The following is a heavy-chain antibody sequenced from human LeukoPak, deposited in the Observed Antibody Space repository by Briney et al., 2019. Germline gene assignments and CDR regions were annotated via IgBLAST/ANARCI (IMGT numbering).Heavy chain of an antibody. CDR1: GFTFSSYV. V-gene: IGHV3-30*03. J-gene: IGHJ4*02. CDR3: ATQPDGSRWYNFDF. D-gene: IGHD6-13*01. CDR2: ISYDGSNK. Sequence: GRSLRLSCAASGFTFSSYVMHWVRQAPGKGLEWVAVISYDGSNKYYADSVKGRFTISRDNSKNTLYLQMNSLRAEDTAVYYCATQPDGSRWYNFDFWGQGSLVTVSS.